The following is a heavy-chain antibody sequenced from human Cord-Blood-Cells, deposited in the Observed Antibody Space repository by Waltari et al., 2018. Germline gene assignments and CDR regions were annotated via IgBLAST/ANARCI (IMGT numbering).Heavy chain of an antibody. CDR2: INHSGST. CDR1: GGSFSGYY. CDR3: ARAPAHSGYDYFDY. Sequence: QVQLQQWGAGLLKPSETLSLTCAVYGGSFSGYYWSWIRQPPGKGLEWLGEINHSGSTNHNPSLKSRVTISVDTSKNQFSLKLSSVTAADTAVYYCARAPAHSGYDYFDYWGQGTLVTVSS. V-gene: IGHV4-34*01. D-gene: IGHD5-12*01. J-gene: IGHJ4*02.